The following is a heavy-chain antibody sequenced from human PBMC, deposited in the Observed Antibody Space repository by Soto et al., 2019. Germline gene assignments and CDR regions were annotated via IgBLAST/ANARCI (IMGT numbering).Heavy chain of an antibody. CDR1: GFTFSSYS. J-gene: IGHJ6*02. CDR2: ISSSAIYM. Sequence: GGSLRLSCAASGFTFSSYSISWVRQAPGKGLEWVASISSSAIYMDYADSVKGRFTISRDNAKNSLFLQMNSLRAEDTATYYYAMDVWGQGTTVTVSS. CDR3: AMDV. V-gene: IGHV3-21*06.